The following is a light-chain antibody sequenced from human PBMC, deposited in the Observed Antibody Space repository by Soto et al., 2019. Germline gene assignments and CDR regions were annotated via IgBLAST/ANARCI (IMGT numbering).Light chain of an antibody. V-gene: IGLV2-8*01. CDR3: SSYAARNKFYFG. J-gene: IGLJ3*02. Sequence: QYALTQPPSASGSPGQSVTISCTGTSSDVGGYNYVSWYQQYPGRAPKLMIYEVTKRPSGVPDRFSGSKSGNTASLTVSGLQAEDEADSYCSSYAARNKFYFGFGGGTKVTVL. CDR1: SSDVGGYNY. CDR2: EVT.